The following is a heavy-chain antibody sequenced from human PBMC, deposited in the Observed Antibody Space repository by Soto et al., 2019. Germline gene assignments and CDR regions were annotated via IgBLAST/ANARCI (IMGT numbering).Heavy chain of an antibody. Sequence: QVQLVESGGGVVQPGRSLRLSCAASGFTFSSYAMHWVRQAPGKGLEWVAGISYDGSNKYYADSVKGRFTISRDNSKNTLYLQMNSLRAEDTAVYYCARDKELAVVPDATAFDPWGQGTLVTVSS. D-gene: IGHD2-2*01. V-gene: IGHV3-30-3*01. J-gene: IGHJ5*02. CDR3: ARDKELAVVPDATAFDP. CDR1: GFTFSSYA. CDR2: ISYDGSNK.